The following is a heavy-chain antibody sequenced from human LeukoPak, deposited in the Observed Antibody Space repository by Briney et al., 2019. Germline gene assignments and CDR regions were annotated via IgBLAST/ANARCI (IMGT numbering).Heavy chain of an antibody. V-gene: IGHV4-34*01. D-gene: IGHD3-16*01. Sequence: SETLSLTCAVYGRSFSGYYWSWIRQPPGKGLEWIGEINHSGSTNYNPSLKSRVTISVDTSKNQFSLKLSSVTAADTAVYYCARHWPLAWDYWGQGTLVTVSS. CDR3: ARHWPLAWDY. CDR1: GRSFSGYY. J-gene: IGHJ4*02. CDR2: INHSGST.